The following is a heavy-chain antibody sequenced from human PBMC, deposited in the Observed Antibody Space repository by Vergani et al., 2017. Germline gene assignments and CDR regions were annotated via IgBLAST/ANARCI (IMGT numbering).Heavy chain of an antibody. J-gene: IGHJ4*02. CDR1: GFRFRDYG. CDR2: ISYDGDTT. D-gene: IGHD1-1*01. V-gene: IGHV3-30*18. CDR3: AKFPLNITTPDRGDF. Sequence: HVQMVESGGGVVQPGRSLRLSCAVSGFRFRDYGMHWVRQAPGGGLEWVALISYDGDTTYYEDSVKGRFTISRDNSKNTLFLQMHSLRVEDTALYYCAKFPLNITTPDRGDFWGQGSLVTVSS.